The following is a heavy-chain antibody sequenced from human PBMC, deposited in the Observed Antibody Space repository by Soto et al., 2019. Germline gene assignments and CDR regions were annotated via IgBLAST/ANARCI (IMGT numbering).Heavy chain of an antibody. J-gene: IGHJ6*02. CDR3: ASRTRYYNMDV. Sequence: GGSLRLSCAASGFTFSNYAMSWVRQAPGKGLEWVSVVSSSGGNTYYAESVKGRFTISRGNSKNTVYLQMNRLRAEDTAVYYCASRTRYYNMDVWGQGTTVTVSS. CDR1: GFTFSNYA. V-gene: IGHV3-23*01. D-gene: IGHD2-2*01. CDR2: VSSSGGNT.